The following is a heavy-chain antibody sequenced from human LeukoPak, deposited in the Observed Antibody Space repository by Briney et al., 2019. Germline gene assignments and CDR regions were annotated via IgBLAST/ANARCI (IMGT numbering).Heavy chain of an antibody. CDR3: ARILAAAPSYYYYYMDV. CDR1: GGSFSGYY. CDR2: INHSGST. J-gene: IGHJ6*03. Sequence: PSETLSLTCAVYGGSFSGYYWSWIRQPPGKGLEWIGEINHSGSTNYNPSFKSRVTISVDTSKNQFSLKLSSVTAADTAVYYCARILAAAPSYYYYYMDVWGKGTTVTVSS. D-gene: IGHD6-13*01. V-gene: IGHV4-34*01.